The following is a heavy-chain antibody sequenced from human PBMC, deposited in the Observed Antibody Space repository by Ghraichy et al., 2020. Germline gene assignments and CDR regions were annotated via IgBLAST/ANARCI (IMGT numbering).Heavy chain of an antibody. D-gene: IGHD6-13*01. J-gene: IGHJ4*02. CDR2: ISSSSSYI. CDR1: GFTFSSYS. Sequence: GGSLRLSCAASGFTFSSYSMNWVRQAPGKGLEWVSSISSSSSYIYYADSVKGRFTISRDNAKNSLYLQMNSLRAEDTAVYYCARGVGLAAAGVDYWGQGTLVTVSS. V-gene: IGHV3-21*01. CDR3: ARGVGLAAAGVDY.